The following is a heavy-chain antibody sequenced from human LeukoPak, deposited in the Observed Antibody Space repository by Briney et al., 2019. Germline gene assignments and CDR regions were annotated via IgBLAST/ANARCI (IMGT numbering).Heavy chain of an antibody. CDR3: ARKDGDY. CDR1: GASISAFH. V-gene: IGHV4-4*07. CDR2: IYSSGST. J-gene: IGHJ4*02. Sequence: SETLSLTCSVSGASISAFHWTWFRQPAGKGLEWIGLIYSSGSTLFNPSLKSRVAMSVDLTKNQLSLKLTSVTAADTAMYYCARKDGDYWGRGTLVTVSS.